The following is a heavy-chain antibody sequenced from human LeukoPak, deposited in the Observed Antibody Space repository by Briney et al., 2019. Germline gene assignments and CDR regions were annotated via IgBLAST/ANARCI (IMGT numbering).Heavy chain of an antibody. CDR1: GGTFSSYA. CDR2: INPNSGGT. V-gene: IGHV1-2*02. CDR3: ARETVDY. J-gene: IGHJ4*02. Sequence: ASVKVSCKASGGTFSSYAISWVRQAPGQGLEWMGWINPNSGGTNYAQKFQGRVTMTRDTSISTAYMELSRLRSDDTAVYYCARETVDYWGQGTLVTVSS.